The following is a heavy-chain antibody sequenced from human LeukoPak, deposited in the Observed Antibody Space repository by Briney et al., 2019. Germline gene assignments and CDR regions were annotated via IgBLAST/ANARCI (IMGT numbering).Heavy chain of an antibody. CDR3: ARGTPPLLWFGESYYFDY. CDR1: GGSFSGYY. CDR2: INHSGST. D-gene: IGHD3-10*01. V-gene: IGHV4-34*01. J-gene: IGHJ4*02. Sequence: SETLSLTCAVYGGSFSGYYWSWIRQLPGKGLEWIGEINHSGSTNYNPSLKSGATRSVETSKNQFSLKLSSVTAADTAVYYCARGTPPLLWFGESYYFDYWGQGTLVTVSS.